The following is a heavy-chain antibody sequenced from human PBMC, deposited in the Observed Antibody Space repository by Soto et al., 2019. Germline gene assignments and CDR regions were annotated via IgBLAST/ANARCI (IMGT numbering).Heavy chain of an antibody. CDR1: GGSISSGGYY. J-gene: IGHJ4*02. V-gene: IGHV4-31*03. CDR3: ARAPLEWLRSTHPLYYFDY. D-gene: IGHD5-12*01. CDR2: IYYSGST. Sequence: PSETLSLTCTVSGGSISSGGYYWSWIRQHPGKGLEWIGYIYYSGSTYYNPSLKSRVTISVDTSKNQFSLKLSSVTAADTAVYYCARAPLEWLRSTHPLYYFDYWGQGTLVTVSS.